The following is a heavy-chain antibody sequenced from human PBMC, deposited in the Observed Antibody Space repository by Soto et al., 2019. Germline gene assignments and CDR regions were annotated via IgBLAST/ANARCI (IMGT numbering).Heavy chain of an antibody. CDR3: AHSRFEILTGSFDS. CDR2: IYWHDDK. D-gene: IGHD3-9*01. Sequence: QITLKESGPTLVQPTQTLTLTCTFSGFSLTNTGATVGWNRQAPGKGLEWLALIYWHDDKRYNPSLKNRLTIAKDTSRNQVVLTLTNVGPVDTATYYCAHSRFEILTGSFDSWGQGTLVTVSS. J-gene: IGHJ5*01. CDR1: GFSLTNTGAT. V-gene: IGHV2-5*01.